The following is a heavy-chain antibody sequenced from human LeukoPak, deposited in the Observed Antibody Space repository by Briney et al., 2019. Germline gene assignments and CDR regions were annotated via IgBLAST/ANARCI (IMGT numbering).Heavy chain of an antibody. CDR3: AGERGEEYSSGWYKRNYFDN. Sequence: SETLSLTCTVSGGSLSSGSDYWSWIRQSAGKGLEWIGRIYASGSTNYNPSLKSRVTISADMSKNQFSLKLTSVTGADTAVYYCAGERGEEYSSGWYKRNYFDNWGQGIRVTVSS. CDR2: IYASGST. D-gene: IGHD6-19*01. J-gene: IGHJ4*02. V-gene: IGHV4-61*02. CDR1: GGSLSSGSDY.